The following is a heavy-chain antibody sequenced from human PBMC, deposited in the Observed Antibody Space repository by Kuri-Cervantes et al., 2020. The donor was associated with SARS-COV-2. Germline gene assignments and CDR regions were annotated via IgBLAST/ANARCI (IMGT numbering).Heavy chain of an antibody. D-gene: IGHD5-12*01. CDR3: ARGAKIRGYSGYEFLYYYYMDV. V-gene: IGHV1-69*13. CDR1: GGTFSNYA. CDR2: IIPIFGTA. Sequence: SVKVSCKASGGTFSNYAISWVRQAPGQGLEWMGGIIPIFGTANYAQKSQGRVTITADESTSTAYMELSSLRSEDTAVYYCARGAKIRGYSGYEFLYYYYMDVWGKGTTVTVSS. J-gene: IGHJ6*03.